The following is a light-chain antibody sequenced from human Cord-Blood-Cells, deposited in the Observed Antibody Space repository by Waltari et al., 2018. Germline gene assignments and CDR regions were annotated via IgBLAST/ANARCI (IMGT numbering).Light chain of an antibody. J-gene: IGLJ3*02. CDR3: CSYAGSSTWV. CDR2: EGS. CDR1: SSYVGSYNL. Sequence: QSALTQPASVPGPPGQSITISCPGTSSYVGSYNLVSWYQQHPAKAPKLMIYEGSKRPSGVSNRFSGSKSGNTASLTISGLQAEDEADYYCCSYAGSSTWVFGGGTKLTVL. V-gene: IGLV2-23*01.